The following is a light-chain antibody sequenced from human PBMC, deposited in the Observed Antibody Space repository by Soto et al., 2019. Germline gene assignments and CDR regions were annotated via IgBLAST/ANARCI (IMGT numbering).Light chain of an antibody. V-gene: IGLV2-11*01. CDR1: SSDVGAYNY. CDR2: DVR. J-gene: IGLJ1*01. Sequence: QSALTQPRSVSGSPGQSVTISCTGTSSDVGAYNYVSWYRQHPDKAPKLMIYDVRKRPSGVPDRFSGSKSGNTASLTISGLQAEDEADYYCCSYAGSYTFVFGPGTKVTVL. CDR3: CSYAGSYTFV.